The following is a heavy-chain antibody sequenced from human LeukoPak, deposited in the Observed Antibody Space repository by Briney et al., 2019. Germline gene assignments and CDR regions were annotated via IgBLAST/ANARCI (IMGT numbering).Heavy chain of an antibody. CDR3: AKSYYYDSSGYYFDY. J-gene: IGHJ4*02. V-gene: IGHV3-23*01. CDR1: GFTFSSYA. Sequence: PGGSLRLSCAASGFTFSSYAMSWVRQAPGKGVEGVSAISGSGGSTYYADSVKGRFTISRDNSKNTVYLQMNSLRAEDTAVYYCAKSYYYDSSGYYFDYWGQGTLVTVSS. D-gene: IGHD3-22*01. CDR2: ISGSGGST.